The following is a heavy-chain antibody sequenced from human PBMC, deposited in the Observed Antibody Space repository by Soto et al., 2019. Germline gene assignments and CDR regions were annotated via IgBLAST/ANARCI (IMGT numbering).Heavy chain of an antibody. CDR3: ARDRRLITMVRGVSLWFDP. J-gene: IGHJ5*02. CDR2: INHSGST. CDR1: GGSFSGYY. V-gene: IGHV4-34*01. D-gene: IGHD3-10*01. Sequence: ETLSLTCAVYGGSFSGYYWSWIRQPPGKGLEWIGEINHSGSTNYNPSLKSRVTISVDTSKNQFSLKLSSVTAADTAVYYCARDRRLITMVRGVSLWFDPWGQGTLVTVSS.